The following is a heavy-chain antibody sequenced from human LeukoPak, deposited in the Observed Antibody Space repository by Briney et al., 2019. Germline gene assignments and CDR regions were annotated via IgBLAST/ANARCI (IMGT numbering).Heavy chain of an antibody. D-gene: IGHD2-15*01. CDR2: IIPIFGTA. Sequence: SVEVSCKASGYTFTSYGISWVRQAPGQGLEWMGGIIPIFGTANYVQKFQGIVTITAEESTNTSYMQLRSLSSEDTAVYYCASGCSGGSCYSFIDYSYYMDVWGKGTTVTVSS. J-gene: IGHJ6*03. CDR3: ASGCSGGSCYSFIDYSYYMDV. V-gene: IGHV1-69*13. CDR1: GYTFTSYG.